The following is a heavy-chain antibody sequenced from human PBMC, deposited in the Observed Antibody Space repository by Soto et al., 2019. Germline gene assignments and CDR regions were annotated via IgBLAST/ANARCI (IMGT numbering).Heavy chain of an antibody. CDR1: GYTFTSYG. Sequence: ASVKVSCKASGYTFTSYGISWVRQAPGQGLEWMGWISAYNGNTNYAQKLQGRVTMTTDTSTSTAYMELRSLRSDDTAVYYCARGQRYFDWSAWGDYWGQETLVTVSS. D-gene: IGHD3-9*01. CDR3: ARGQRYFDWSAWGDY. CDR2: ISAYNGNT. J-gene: IGHJ4*02. V-gene: IGHV1-18*01.